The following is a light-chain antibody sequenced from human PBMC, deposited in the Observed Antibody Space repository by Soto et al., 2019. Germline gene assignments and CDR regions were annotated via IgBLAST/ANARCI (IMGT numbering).Light chain of an antibody. CDR3: HQYGSSPWV. Sequence: DIVLTQSPGTLSLSPGERATLSCRASQSVSNNYLGWYQQKPGQAPRLLIYGASSRATGITDRFSGSGSGTDFTLTINRLEPEDFAVYYCHQYGSSPWVFGQGTKVEIK. CDR2: GAS. V-gene: IGKV3-20*01. J-gene: IGKJ1*01. CDR1: QSVSNNY.